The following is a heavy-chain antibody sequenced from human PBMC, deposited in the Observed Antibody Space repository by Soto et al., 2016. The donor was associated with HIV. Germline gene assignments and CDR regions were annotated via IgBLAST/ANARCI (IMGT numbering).Heavy chain of an antibody. Sequence: DVQVLESGGGLVQPGGSLRLSCAASGFIFSSYAMSWVRQAPGKGLERVSTISGSGGSTYYADSVKGRFTISRDNSKNTLYLQMNSLRAEDTAVYYCARDQAYYDFWSGFQHWGQGTLVTVSS. D-gene: IGHD3-3*01. V-gene: IGHV3-23*01. J-gene: IGHJ1*01. CDR3: ARDQAYYDFWSGFQH. CDR1: GFIFSSYA. CDR2: ISGSGGST.